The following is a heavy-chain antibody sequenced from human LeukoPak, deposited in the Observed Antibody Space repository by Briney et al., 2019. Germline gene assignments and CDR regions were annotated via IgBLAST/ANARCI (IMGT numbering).Heavy chain of an antibody. D-gene: IGHD6-13*01. V-gene: IGHV3-33*01. Sequence: PGRSLRLSCAASGFTFSSYGMHWVRQAPGKGLEWVAVIWYEGSNKYYADSVKGRSTISRDNSKNTLYLQMNSLRAEDTAVYYCARDRQQLADFDYWGQGTLVTVSS. CDR1: GFTFSSYG. J-gene: IGHJ4*02. CDR3: ARDRQQLADFDY. CDR2: IWYEGSNK.